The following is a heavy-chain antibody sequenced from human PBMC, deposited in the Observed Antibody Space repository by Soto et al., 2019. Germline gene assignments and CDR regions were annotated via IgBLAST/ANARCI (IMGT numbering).Heavy chain of an antibody. V-gene: IGHV1-69*01. J-gene: IGHJ5*02. D-gene: IGHD6-19*01. Sequence: QVQLVQSGAEVKKPGSSVRVSSKASGDTSDSFSISWVRQAPGQGLEWMGGIIPMFGTGNYAQKFQGRLTITADESTGTSYMDLKSLRSEDTAVYFCARENRDDNSGWYSSSDWFDPWGQGTLVTVSS. CDR1: GDTSDSFS. CDR3: ARENRDDNSGWYSSSDWFDP. CDR2: IIPMFGTG.